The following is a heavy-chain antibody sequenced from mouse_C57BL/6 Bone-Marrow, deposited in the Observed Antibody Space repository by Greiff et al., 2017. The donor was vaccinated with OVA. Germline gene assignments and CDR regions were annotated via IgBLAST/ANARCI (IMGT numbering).Heavy chain of an antibody. J-gene: IGHJ2*01. CDR3: ARRSYFGSSSYYFDY. D-gene: IGHD1-1*01. V-gene: IGHV1-52*01. CDR1: GYTFTSYW. Sequence: VQLQQPGAELVRPGSSVKLSCKASGYTFTSYWMHWVKQRPIQGLEWIGNIDPSDSETHYNQKFKDKATLTVDKSSSTAYMQLSSLTSEDSAVYYCARRSYFGSSSYYFDYWGQGTTLTVSS. CDR2: IDPSDSET.